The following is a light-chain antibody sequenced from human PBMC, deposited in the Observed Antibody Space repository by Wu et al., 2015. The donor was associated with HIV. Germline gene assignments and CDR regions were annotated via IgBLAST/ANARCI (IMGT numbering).Light chain of an antibody. V-gene: IGKV3-20*01. Sequence: VLTQSPGTLSLFPGERATLSCRASQTISGTYLAWYQHKDGQAPRLLIYGASNRATGIPDRFSGSGSGTDFTPTISRLEPEDFAVYYCQQYGSSPPYSFGQGTRLEIK. CDR3: QQYGSSPPYS. J-gene: IGKJ2*03. CDR2: GAS. CDR1: QTISGTY.